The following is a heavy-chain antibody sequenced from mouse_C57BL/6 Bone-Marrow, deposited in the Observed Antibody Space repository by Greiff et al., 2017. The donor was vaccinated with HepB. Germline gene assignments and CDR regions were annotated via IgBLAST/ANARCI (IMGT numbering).Heavy chain of an antibody. J-gene: IGHJ2*01. Sequence: DVMLVESGGDLVKPGGSLKLSCAASGFTFSSYGMSWVRQTPDKRLEWVATISSGGSYTYYPDSVKGRFTISRDNAKNTLYLQMSSLKSEDTAMYYCARGGLRWYFDYWGQGTTLTVSS. CDR2: ISSGGSYT. CDR1: GFTFSSYG. CDR3: ARGGLRWYFDY. D-gene: IGHD2-4*01. V-gene: IGHV5-6*02.